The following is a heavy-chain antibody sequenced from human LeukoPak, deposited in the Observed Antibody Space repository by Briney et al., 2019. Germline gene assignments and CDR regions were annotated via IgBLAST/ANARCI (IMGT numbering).Heavy chain of an antibody. Sequence: SETLSLTCAVSGGSISSGGYYWSCIRQHPGKGLEWIGYIFYSGSTYYNPSLKSRVTISVDTSKNQFSLKLGSVTAADTAVYYCARDQVVATITSYYYYGMDAWGQGTTVTVSS. D-gene: IGHD5-12*01. CDR3: ARDQVVATITSYYYYGMDA. CDR1: GGSISSGGYY. V-gene: IGHV4-31*11. J-gene: IGHJ6*02. CDR2: IFYSGST.